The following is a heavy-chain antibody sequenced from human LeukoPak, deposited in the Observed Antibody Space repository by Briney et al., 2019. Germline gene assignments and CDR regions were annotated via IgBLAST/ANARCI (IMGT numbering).Heavy chain of an antibody. V-gene: IGHV1-18*04. CDR1: GYTFTSYD. J-gene: IGHJ4*02. D-gene: IGHD6-13*01. CDR3: ARGNRYSSRWYEGFDY. CDR2: ISAYNGNT. Sequence: GASVKVSCKASGYTFTSYDVSWVRQAPGQGLEWRGWISAYNGNTNYAQKFRGRVTMTTDTSTSTAYMELRSLRSDDTAVYYCARGNRYSSRWYEGFDYWGQGTLVTVSS.